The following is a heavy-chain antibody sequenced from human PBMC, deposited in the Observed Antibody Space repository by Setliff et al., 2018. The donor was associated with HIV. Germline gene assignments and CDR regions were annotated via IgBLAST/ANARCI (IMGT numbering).Heavy chain of an antibody. V-gene: IGHV4-30-4*01. D-gene: IGHD6-25*01. CDR3: ARMSISASVYFDY. CDR2: IYHTGAT. J-gene: IGHJ4*02. CDR1: GGSISSDDHY. Sequence: SETLSLTCTVSGGSISSDDHYWSWIRQPPGKGLEWIGYIYHTGATYYKSSLESRLTISVDTSKNQFSLKLNSATAADTAVYFCARMSISASVYFDYWGQGSQVTVSS.